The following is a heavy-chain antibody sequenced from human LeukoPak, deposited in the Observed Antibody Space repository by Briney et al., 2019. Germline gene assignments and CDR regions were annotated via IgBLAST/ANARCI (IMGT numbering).Heavy chain of an antibody. CDR1: GGTFSSYA. V-gene: IGHV1-69*01. D-gene: IGHD1-7*01. Sequence: SVKVSCKASGGTFSSYAISWVRQAPGQGLEWMGGIIPIFGTANYAQKFQGRVTITADESTSTAYMELSSLRSEDTAVYYCARDRTGTTSYFGYWGQGALVTVSS. CDR3: ARDRTGTTSYFGY. CDR2: IIPIFGTA. J-gene: IGHJ4*02.